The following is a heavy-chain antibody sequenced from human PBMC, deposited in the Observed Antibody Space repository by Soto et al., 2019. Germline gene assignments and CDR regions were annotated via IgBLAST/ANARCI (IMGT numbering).Heavy chain of an antibody. CDR3: ARLGNSVLRYFDHKRGSNWFDP. V-gene: IGHV4-30-4*01. D-gene: IGHD3-9*01. CDR1: GGSISSGDYY. CDR2: IYYSGST. Sequence: PSEILSLTCTVSGGSISSGDYYWSWIRQPPGKGLEWIGYIYYSGSTYYNPSLKSRVTISVDTSKNQFSLKLSSVTAADTAVYYCARLGNSVLRYFDHKRGSNWFDPWGQGTLVTVSS. J-gene: IGHJ5*02.